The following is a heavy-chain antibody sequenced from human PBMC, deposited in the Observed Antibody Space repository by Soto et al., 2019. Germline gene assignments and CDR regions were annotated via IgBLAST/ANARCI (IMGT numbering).Heavy chain of an antibody. CDR1: GDTFTSYY. CDR3: AREIVVVPAAPDAFDI. V-gene: IGHV1-46*01. J-gene: IGHJ3*02. Sequence: ASVKVSCKAPGDTFTSYYLNWVRQAPGQGLEWMGVINPHGGSTKYAQKFQGRVTMTTDTSTSTAYMELRSLRSDDTAVYYCAREIVVVPAAPDAFDIWGQGTMVTVSS. CDR2: INPHGGST. D-gene: IGHD2-2*01.